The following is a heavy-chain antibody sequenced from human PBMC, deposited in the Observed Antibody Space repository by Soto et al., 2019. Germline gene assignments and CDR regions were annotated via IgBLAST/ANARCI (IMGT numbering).Heavy chain of an antibody. CDR3: ASAGQKWYFDL. CDR2: INPNSGAT. CDR1: GYTFTSYY. V-gene: IGHV1-2*04. J-gene: IGHJ2*01. Sequence: QVQLVQSGAEVKKPGASVMLSCQTSGYTFTSYYIHWVRQAPGQGLEWMGCINPNSGATYYAQNLQGWVTMSRDTSISTAYMELNRLEYDDTAVYYRASAGQKWYFDLWGRGALVTVSS.